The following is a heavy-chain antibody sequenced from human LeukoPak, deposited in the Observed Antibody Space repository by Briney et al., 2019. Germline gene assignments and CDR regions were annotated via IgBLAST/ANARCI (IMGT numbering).Heavy chain of an antibody. CDR2: IYTSGST. CDR3: AGHPLGSCYYRNDYFDY. D-gene: IGHD3-3*01. CDR1: GGSVSSYY. V-gene: IGHV4-4*09. Sequence: SETLSLTCTVSGGSVSSYYWSWLRQPPGKGLEWIGYIYTSGSTNYNPSLKSRVTISVDTSKNQFSLKLSSVTAADTAVYYCAGHPLGSCYYRNDYFDYWGQGTLVTVSS. J-gene: IGHJ4*02.